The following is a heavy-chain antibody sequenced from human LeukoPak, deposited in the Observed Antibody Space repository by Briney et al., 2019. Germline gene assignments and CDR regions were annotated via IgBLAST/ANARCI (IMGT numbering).Heavy chain of an antibody. D-gene: IGHD3-10*01. CDR2: IIPIFGTA. CDR1: GGTFSSYA. V-gene: IGHV1-69*01. Sequence: SVKVSCKASGGTFSSYAISWVRQAPGRGLEWMGGIIPIFGTANYAQKFQGRVTITADESTSTAYMELSSLRSEDTAVYYCASSAPVAIPSFYYYGMDVWGKGTTVTVSS. CDR3: ASSAPVAIPSFYYYGMDV. J-gene: IGHJ6*04.